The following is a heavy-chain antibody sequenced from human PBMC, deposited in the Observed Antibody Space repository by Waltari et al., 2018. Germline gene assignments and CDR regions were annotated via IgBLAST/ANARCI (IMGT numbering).Heavy chain of an antibody. J-gene: IGHJ3*02. CDR3: ASIFAGTAVTTIQPIDI. CDR2: ITFDGTNK. D-gene: IGHD4-17*01. Sequence: QVQLVESGGGVVQPGGSLRLSCAASGFTFSGYGLHWFRQAPGKGWEWGAFITFDGTNKYYADSVKGRFTIARDNPKNTMFLQMNSLRPDDTAIYYCASIFAGTAVTTIQPIDIWGQGTMVTVSS. V-gene: IGHV3-30*02. CDR1: GFTFSGYG.